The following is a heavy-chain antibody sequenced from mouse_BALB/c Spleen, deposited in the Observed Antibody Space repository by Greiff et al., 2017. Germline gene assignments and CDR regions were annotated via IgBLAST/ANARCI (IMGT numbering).Heavy chain of an antibody. CDR1: SYPFTSYW. CDR2: INPSTGYT. CDR3: AREEYAMDY. V-gene: IGHV1-7*01. J-gene: IGHJ4*01. Sequence: VPLQPSGAELAKPGASVKMSCKASSYPFTSYWLHWVKQRPGQVLAWIGYINPSTGYTEYNQKFKYKATLTADKSSSTAYMQLSSLTSEDSAVYYCAREEYAMDYWGQGTSVTVSS.